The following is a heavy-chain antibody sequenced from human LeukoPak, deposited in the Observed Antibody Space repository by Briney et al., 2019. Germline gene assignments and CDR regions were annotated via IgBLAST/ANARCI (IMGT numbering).Heavy chain of an antibody. Sequence: GGSLRLSCAASGFTFSSYGMSWVRQAPGKGLEWVSSISGSGGNTYYADSVKGRFTISRDNSKSTMYLQMNSLRAEDTAVYYCARGRDLFDSWGQGTLVIVSS. J-gene: IGHJ4*02. CDR3: ARGRDLFDS. CDR1: GFTFSSYG. V-gene: IGHV3-23*01. CDR2: ISGSGGNT.